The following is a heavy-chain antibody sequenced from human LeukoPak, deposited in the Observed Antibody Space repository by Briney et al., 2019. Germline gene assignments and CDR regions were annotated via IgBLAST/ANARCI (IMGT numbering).Heavy chain of an antibody. CDR1: GGSISSYY. CDR2: IFYSGST. V-gene: IGHV4-59*01. CDR3: ARVYYSNSYDYWYFDL. Sequence: PSQTLSLTCTVSGGSISSYYWSWIRQPPGKGLEWIGYIFYSGSTNYNPSLKSRVTISVDTSKNQFSLKLSSVTAADTAVYYCARVYYSNSYDYWYFDLWGRGTLVTVSS. J-gene: IGHJ2*01. D-gene: IGHD6-13*01.